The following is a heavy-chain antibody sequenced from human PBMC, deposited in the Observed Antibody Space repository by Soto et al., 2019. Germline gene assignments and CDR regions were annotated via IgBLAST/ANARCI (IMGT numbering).Heavy chain of an antibody. J-gene: IGHJ6*02. CDR2: IWYDGSNK. CDR3: AKEPLHYYDSSGSPGFSYYYYYGMDV. D-gene: IGHD3-22*01. Sequence: PGGSLRLSCAASGFTFSSYGMHWVRQAPGKGLEWVAVIWYDGSNKYYADSVKGRFTISRDNSKNTLYLQMNSLRAEDTAVYYCAKEPLHYYDSSGSPGFSYYYYYGMDVWGQGTTVTVSS. V-gene: IGHV3-30*02. CDR1: GFTFSSYG.